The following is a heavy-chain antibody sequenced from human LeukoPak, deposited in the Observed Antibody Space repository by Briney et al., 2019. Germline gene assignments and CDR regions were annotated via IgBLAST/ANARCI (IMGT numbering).Heavy chain of an antibody. V-gene: IGHV1-18*01. J-gene: IGHJ4*02. CDR3: ARDADGGPEGYFDY. Sequence: GASVKVSCKASGYTFTSYGISLVRQAPGQGLEWMGWISAYNGNINYAQKLQGRVTMTTDTSTSTAYMELRSLRSDDTAVYYCARDADGGPEGYFDYWGQGTLVTVSS. CDR1: GYTFTSYG. D-gene: IGHD4-23*01. CDR2: ISAYNGNI.